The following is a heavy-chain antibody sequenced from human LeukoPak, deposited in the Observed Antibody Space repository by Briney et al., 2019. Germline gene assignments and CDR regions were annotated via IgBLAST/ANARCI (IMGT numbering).Heavy chain of an antibody. V-gene: IGHV4-59*01. Sequence: SETLSLTCTVSGGSISSYYWSWIRQPPGKGLEWIGYIYYSGSTNYNPSLKSRVTISVDTSKNQFSLKLSSVTAADTAVYYCARDGRAVAGSIGFDPWGQGTLVTVSS. D-gene: IGHD6-19*01. CDR1: GGSISSYY. CDR3: ARDGRAVAGSIGFDP. J-gene: IGHJ5*02. CDR2: IYYSGST.